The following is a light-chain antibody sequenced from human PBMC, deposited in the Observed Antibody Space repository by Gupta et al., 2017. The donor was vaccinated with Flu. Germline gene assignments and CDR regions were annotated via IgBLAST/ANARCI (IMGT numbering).Light chain of an antibody. J-gene: IGKJ1*01. CDR2: LGS. Sequence: DSVMTQSPLSLPVTPGEPASISCRSSQSILHSNGYNYLDWYLQKPGQGPQLLTYLGSNLDAGAADMSSGSACGKDXTLKSSXGEEGDVGVYYFRQCRQDPPVTFGXGTKVEIK. CDR1: QSILHSNGYNY. V-gene: IGKV2-28*01. CDR3: RQCRQDPPVT.